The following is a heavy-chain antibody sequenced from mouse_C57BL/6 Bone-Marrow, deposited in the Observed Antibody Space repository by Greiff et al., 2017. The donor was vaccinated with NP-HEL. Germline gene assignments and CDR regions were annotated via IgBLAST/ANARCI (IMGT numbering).Heavy chain of an antibody. V-gene: IGHV1-74*01. D-gene: IGHD1-1*01. CDR3: AITTVVATDYAMDY. CDR2: IHPSDSDT. Sequence: VQLQQPGAELVKPGASVKVSCKASGYTFTSYWMHWVKQRPGQGLEWIGRIHPSDSDTNYNQKFKGKATLTVDKSSSTAYMQISSLTSEDSAVYYCAITTVVATDYAMDYWGQGTSVTVSS. J-gene: IGHJ4*01. CDR1: GYTFTSYW.